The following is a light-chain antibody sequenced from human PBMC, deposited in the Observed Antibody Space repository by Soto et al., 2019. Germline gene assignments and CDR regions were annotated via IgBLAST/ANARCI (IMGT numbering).Light chain of an antibody. V-gene: IGLV2-14*01. CDR2: EVR. CDR1: SSDIGSNSY. CDR3: SAYTFNSVTLDV. Sequence: QSVLTQPASVSGSPGQSITISCIGTSSDIGSNSYVSWYQQYPGKAPKVMIYEVRNRPSGVSNRFSGSKSGNTASLTISGLQAQDESDYYCSAYTFNSVTLDVFGTGTKLTVL. J-gene: IGLJ1*01.